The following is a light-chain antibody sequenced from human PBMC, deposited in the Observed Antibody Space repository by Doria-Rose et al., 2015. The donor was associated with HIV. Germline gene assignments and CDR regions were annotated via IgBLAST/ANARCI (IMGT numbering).Light chain of an antibody. Sequence: TQSPGTLSMSPGERATLSCRASQSFSSTYLAWYQQKAGQAPSLLIYDGSTRATGIPDRFSASGSGTDFTLTINRLEPEDFALYYCHQYGTSWTFGQGTKVEI. V-gene: IGKV3-20*01. CDR3: HQYGTSWT. J-gene: IGKJ1*01. CDR1: QSFSSTY. CDR2: DGS.